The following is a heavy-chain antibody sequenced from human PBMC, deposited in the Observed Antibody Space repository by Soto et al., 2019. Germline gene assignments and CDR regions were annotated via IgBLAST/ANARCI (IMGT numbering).Heavy chain of an antibody. CDR1: GFTFSSYA. D-gene: IGHD2-2*01. CDR2: ISGSGGST. V-gene: IGHV3-23*01. Sequence: GGSLRLSCAASGFTFSSYAMSWVRQAPGKGLEWVSAISGSGGSTYYADSVKGRFTISRDNSKNTPYLQMNSLRAEDTAVYYCAKARGSTTPAPGSYWGQGTLVTVSS. CDR3: AKARGSTTPAPGSY. J-gene: IGHJ4*02.